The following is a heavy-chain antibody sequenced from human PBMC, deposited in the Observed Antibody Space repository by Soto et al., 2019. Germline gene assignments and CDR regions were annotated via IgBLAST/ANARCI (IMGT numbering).Heavy chain of an antibody. V-gene: IGHV1-46*01. Sequence: QVQLVQSGAEVKKPGASVKVSCKASGYTFTSYYMHWVRQAPGQGLEWMGIINPSGGSTSYAQKFQGRVSMTRDTSTSTVYMELSSLRSEDTAVYYCARDYYDSSGYLCVRIDYWGQGTLVTVSS. D-gene: IGHD3-22*01. CDR3: ARDYYDSSGYLCVRIDY. CDR2: INPSGGST. CDR1: GYTFTSYY. J-gene: IGHJ4*02.